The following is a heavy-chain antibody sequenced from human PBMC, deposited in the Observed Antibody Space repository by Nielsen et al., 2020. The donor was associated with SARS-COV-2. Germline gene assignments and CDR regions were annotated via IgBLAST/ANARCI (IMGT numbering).Heavy chain of an antibody. CDR2: TYYRSKWYN. CDR3: ARARGAYGDYYYYYYTDV. CDR1: GDSVSSSSAA. Sequence: SQTLSLTCAISGDSVSSSSAAWNWIRQSPSRGLEWLGRTYYRSKWYNDYAVSVKSRITINPDTSKNQFSLHLNSVTPEGTAVYYCARARGAYGDYYYYYYTDVWSKGTTVTVSS. D-gene: IGHD4-17*01. J-gene: IGHJ6*03. V-gene: IGHV6-1*01.